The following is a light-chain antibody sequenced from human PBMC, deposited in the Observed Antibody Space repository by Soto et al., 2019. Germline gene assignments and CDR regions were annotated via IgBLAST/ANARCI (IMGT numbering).Light chain of an antibody. CDR1: QSVSNNY. CDR2: GAS. Sequence: EVVLTQSPGTLSLSPGERATLSCRASQSVSNNYLAWYQQRPGQAPRLLTYGASSRAIGIPDRFSGSGSGTDFTLTISLLEPEDFAVYYCQQYGTAPWTFGQGTKVEIK. J-gene: IGKJ1*01. V-gene: IGKV3-20*01. CDR3: QQYGTAPWT.